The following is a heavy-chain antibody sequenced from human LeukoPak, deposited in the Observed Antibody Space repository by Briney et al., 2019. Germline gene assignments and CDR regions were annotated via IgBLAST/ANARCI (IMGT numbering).Heavy chain of an antibody. CDR3: ASCVAATGRYFDS. Sequence: SETVSLTCTVSGGSISSGGYYWSWIRQHPGKGLEWIGYIYYSGSTYYDPSLKSRVTISVDTSKNQFSLKLSSVTAADTAVYYCASCVAATGRYFDSWGQGTLVTVSS. CDR1: GGSISSGGYY. V-gene: IGHV4-31*03. CDR2: IYYSGST. J-gene: IGHJ4*02. D-gene: IGHD6-13*01.